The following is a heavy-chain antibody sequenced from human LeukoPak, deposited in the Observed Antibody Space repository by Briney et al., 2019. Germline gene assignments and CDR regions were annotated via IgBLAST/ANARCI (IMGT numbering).Heavy chain of an antibody. Sequence: PGGSLRLFCAASGFTFSDYYMSWIRRAPGKGREWVSYISSSGSTIYYADSVKGRFTISRDNAKNSLYLQMNSLRAEDTAVYYCPRDELELPYYWGQGTLVTVSS. CDR2: ISSSGSTI. V-gene: IGHV3-11*01. CDR1: GFTFSDYY. CDR3: PRDELELPYY. D-gene: IGHD1-7*01. J-gene: IGHJ4*02.